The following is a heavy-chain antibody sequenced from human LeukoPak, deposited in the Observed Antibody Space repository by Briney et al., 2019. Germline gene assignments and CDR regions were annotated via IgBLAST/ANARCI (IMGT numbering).Heavy chain of an antibody. CDR1: GGSISSYY. V-gene: IGHV4-59*08. D-gene: IGHD3-9*01. CDR2: IYYSGST. CDR3: ARATGYYDILTGYFDY. Sequence: SETLSLTCTVSGGSISSYYWSWIRQPPGKGLEWIGYIYYSGSTNYNPSLKSRVTISVDTSKNQFSLKLSSVTAADTAVYYCARATGYYDILTGYFDYWGQGTLVTVSS. J-gene: IGHJ4*02.